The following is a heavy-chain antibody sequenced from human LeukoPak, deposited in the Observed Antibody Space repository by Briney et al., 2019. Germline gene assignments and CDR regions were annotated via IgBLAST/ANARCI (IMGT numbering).Heavy chain of an antibody. V-gene: IGHV4-39*01. CDR1: GGSISSSSYY. D-gene: IGHD6-13*01. CDR2: IYYSGST. J-gene: IGHJ4*02. CDR3: ARHNAGGYSSSWYFGDFDY. Sequence: PSETLSLTCTVSGGSISSSSYYWGWIRQPPGKGLEWIGSIYYSGSTYYNPSLKSRVTISVDTSKNQFSLKLSSVTAADTAVYYCARHNAGGYSSSWYFGDFDYWGQGTLVTVSS.